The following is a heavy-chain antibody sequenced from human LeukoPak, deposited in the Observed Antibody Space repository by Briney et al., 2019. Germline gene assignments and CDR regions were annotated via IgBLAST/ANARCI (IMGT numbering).Heavy chain of an antibody. V-gene: IGHV3-23*01. CDR2: ISGSGDNT. CDR3: ARSTSGGTMVRGVTHPYAFDI. Sequence: GGSLRLSCAASGFTFSSYVMSWVRQAPGKGLEWVSAISGSGDNTYYADPVKGRFTISRDNSKNTLYLQMNSLRAEDTAVYYCARSTSGGTMVRGVTHPYAFDIWGQGTMVTVSS. CDR1: GFTFSSYV. J-gene: IGHJ3*02. D-gene: IGHD3-10*01.